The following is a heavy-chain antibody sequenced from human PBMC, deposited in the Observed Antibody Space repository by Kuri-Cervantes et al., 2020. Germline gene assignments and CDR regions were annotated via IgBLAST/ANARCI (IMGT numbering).Heavy chain of an antibody. Sequence: ASVKVSCKASGYTFTTYEINWVRQATGQGLEWMGWMNPNSVNTGYAQKFQGRVTMTRNTSISTAYMELSSLRSEDTAVYYCAKDSGDYGRLGYYYYYGMYVWDQGTTVTVSS. CDR3: AKDSGDYGRLGYYYYYGMYV. V-gene: IGHV1-8*01. J-gene: IGHJ6*02. CDR2: MNPNSVNT. D-gene: IGHD4-17*01. CDR1: GYTFTTYE.